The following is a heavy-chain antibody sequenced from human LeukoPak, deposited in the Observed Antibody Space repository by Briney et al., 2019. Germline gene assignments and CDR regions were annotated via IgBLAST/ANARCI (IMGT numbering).Heavy chain of an antibody. CDR3: ARHFPMAAGGS. J-gene: IGHJ5*02. CDR2: IGSSGSTI. CDR1: GFTFSSYE. D-gene: IGHD6-13*01. Sequence: GGSLRLSCAATGFTFSSYEMNWVRQAPGKGLEWVSYIGSSGSTIYYADSVKGRFTISRDNAKNSLYLQMNSLRAEDTAVYYCARHFPMAAGGSWGQGTLVTVSS. V-gene: IGHV3-48*03.